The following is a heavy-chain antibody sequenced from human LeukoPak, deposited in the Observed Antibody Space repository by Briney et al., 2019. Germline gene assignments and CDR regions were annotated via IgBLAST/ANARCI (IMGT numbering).Heavy chain of an antibody. CDR1: GFAVSSNY. CDR2: IYSGGST. CDR3: AKDMGYCSGGSCYHDAFDI. D-gene: IGHD2-15*01. V-gene: IGHV3-66*01. Sequence: PGGSLRLSCAASGFAVSSNYMSWVRQAPGKGLEWVSVIYSGGSTYYADSVKGRFTISRDNSKNTLYLQMNSLRAEDTAVYYCAKDMGYCSGGSCYHDAFDIWGQGTMVTVSS. J-gene: IGHJ3*02.